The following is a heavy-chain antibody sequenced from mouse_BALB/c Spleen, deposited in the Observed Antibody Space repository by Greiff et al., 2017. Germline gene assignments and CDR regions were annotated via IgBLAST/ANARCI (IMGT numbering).Heavy chain of an antibody. CDR2: ISSGGST. CDR3: AREGMDGPNWYFDV. V-gene: IGHV5-6-5*01. Sequence: EVQRVESGGGLVKPGGSLKLSCAASGFTFSSYAMSWVRQTPEKRLEWVASISSGGSTYYPDSVKGRFTISRDNARNILYLQMSSLRSEDTAMYYCAREGMDGPNWYFDVWGAGTTVTVSS. D-gene: IGHD2-3*01. CDR1: GFTFSSYA. J-gene: IGHJ1*01.